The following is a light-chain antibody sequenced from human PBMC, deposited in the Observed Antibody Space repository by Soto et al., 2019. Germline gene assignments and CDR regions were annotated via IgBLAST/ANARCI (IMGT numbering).Light chain of an antibody. Sequence: EVVMTHSPATLSVSPGERATLSRSASQSVGSKLAWYQQKPGQAPGLVIYGASTRAIGIPARFSGSGSGTEFTLTISSLEPEDFAVYYCQQYGSSPRITFGGGTKVDI. CDR1: QSVGSK. J-gene: IGKJ4*01. CDR3: QQYGSSPRIT. V-gene: IGKV3-15*01. CDR2: GAS.